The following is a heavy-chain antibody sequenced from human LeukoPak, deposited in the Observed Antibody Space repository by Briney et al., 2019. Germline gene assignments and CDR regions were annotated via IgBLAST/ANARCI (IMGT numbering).Heavy chain of an antibody. CDR2: IRYDGSNK. J-gene: IGHJ5*02. D-gene: IGHD6-19*01. Sequence: GGSLRLSCAASGFTFSSYGMHWVRQAPGKGLEWVAFIRYDGSNKYYADSVKGRFTISRDNSKNTLYLQMNSLRAEDTAVYYCAKDLLGQWLVNWFDPWGQGTLVTVSS. CDR3: AKDLLGQWLVNWFDP. V-gene: IGHV3-30*02. CDR1: GFTFSSYG.